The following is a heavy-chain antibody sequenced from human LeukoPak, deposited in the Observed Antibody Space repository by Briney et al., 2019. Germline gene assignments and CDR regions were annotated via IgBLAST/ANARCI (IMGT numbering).Heavy chain of an antibody. CDR3: ARGAYGSVRQGCFDP. Sequence: PSETLSLTCSVSGGSISSYYWSWIRQPAGKGLEWIGRIYTSGSADYNASLKSRVTMSIDTSKNQFSLKLSSVTAADTAVYYCARGAYGSVRQGCFDPWGQGTLVTVSS. CDR2: IYTSGSA. V-gene: IGHV4-4*07. J-gene: IGHJ5*02. D-gene: IGHD3-10*01. CDR1: GGSISSYY.